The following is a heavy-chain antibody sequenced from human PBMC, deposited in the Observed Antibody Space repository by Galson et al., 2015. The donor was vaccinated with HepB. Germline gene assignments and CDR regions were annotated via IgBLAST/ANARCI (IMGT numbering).Heavy chain of an antibody. D-gene: IGHD1-14*01. V-gene: IGHV3-30-3*01. CDR1: GLTFSSYA. Sequence: CLSLPCAASGLTFSSYAMHWVRQAPGKGLEWVALILYDGSKEYYADSVKGRFTISRDNSKNTLYLQVNSRRADDTAVYCCGRADTNHQIFDDWGQGTLVTVSS. CDR2: ILYDGSKE. J-gene: IGHJ5*02. CDR3: GRADTNHQIFDD.